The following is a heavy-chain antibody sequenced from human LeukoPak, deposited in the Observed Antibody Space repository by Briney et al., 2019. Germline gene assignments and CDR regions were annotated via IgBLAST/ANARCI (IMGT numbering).Heavy chain of an antibody. D-gene: IGHD5-18*01. CDR3: ARVDTAMVVDY. J-gene: IGHJ4*02. CDR1: GFTVSSNY. V-gene: IGHV3-53*01. Sequence: GGSLRLSCAASGFTVSSNYMSWVRQAPGKGLEWVSVIYSGGSTYYADPVKGRFTISRDNSKNTLYLQMNSLRAEDTAVYYCARVDTAMVVDYWGQGTLVTVSS. CDR2: IYSGGST.